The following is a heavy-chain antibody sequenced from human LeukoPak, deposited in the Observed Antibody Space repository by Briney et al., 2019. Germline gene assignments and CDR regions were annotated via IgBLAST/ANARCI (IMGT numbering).Heavy chain of an antibody. V-gene: IGHV3-30-3*01. CDR1: GFTFSSYA. J-gene: IGHJ6*02. D-gene: IGHD4-17*01. CDR3: ARDYGDYDYYYYGMDV. CDR2: ILYDGSNK. Sequence: GGSLRLSCAASGFTFSSYAMHWVRQAPGKGLEWVAVILYDGSNKYYADSVKGRFTISRDNSKNTLYLQMNSLRAEDTAVYYCARDYGDYDYYYYGMDVWGQGTTVTVSS.